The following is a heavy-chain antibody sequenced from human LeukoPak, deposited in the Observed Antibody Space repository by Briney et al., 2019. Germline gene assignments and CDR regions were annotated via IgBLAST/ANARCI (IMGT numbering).Heavy chain of an antibody. J-gene: IGHJ3*02. V-gene: IGHV4-39*07. CDR3: ARVEMATIHAFDI. D-gene: IGHD5-24*01. Sequence: SETLSLTCTVSGGSISSSSYYWGWIRQPPGKGLEWIGSIYYSGSTYYNPSLKSRVTISVDTSKNQFSLKLSSVTAADTAVYYCARVEMATIHAFDIWGQGTMVTVSS. CDR1: GGSISSSSYY. CDR2: IYYSGST.